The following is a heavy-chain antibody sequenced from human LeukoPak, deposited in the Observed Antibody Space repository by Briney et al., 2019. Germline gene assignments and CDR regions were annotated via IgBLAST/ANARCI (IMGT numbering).Heavy chain of an antibody. CDR2: ISAYNGNT. CDR1: GYTFTSYG. CDR3: ARDYCSSTSCYPNWFDP. J-gene: IGHJ5*02. V-gene: IGHV1-18*01. D-gene: IGHD2-2*01. Sequence: ASVKVSCKAPGYTFTSYGISWVRQAPGQGLEWMGWISAYNGNTNYAQKLQGRVTMTTDTSTSTAYMELRSLRSDDTAVYYCARDYCSSTSCYPNWFDPWGQGTLVTVSS.